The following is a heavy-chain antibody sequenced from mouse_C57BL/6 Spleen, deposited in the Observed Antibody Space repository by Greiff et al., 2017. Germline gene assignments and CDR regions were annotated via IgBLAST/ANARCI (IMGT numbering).Heavy chain of an antibody. V-gene: IGHV5-17*01. CDR1: GFTFSDYG. CDR2: ISSGSSTI. D-gene: IGHD1-1*01. Sequence: EVKLVESGGGLVKPGGSLKLSCAASGFTFSDYGMHWVRQAPEKGLEWVAYISSGSSTIYYADTVKGRFTISRDNAKNTLFLQLTSLRSEDTAMYYCASELRISLSCSSPYFGCWGQGATLTVS. CDR3: ASELRISLSCSSPYFGC. J-gene: IGHJ2*01.